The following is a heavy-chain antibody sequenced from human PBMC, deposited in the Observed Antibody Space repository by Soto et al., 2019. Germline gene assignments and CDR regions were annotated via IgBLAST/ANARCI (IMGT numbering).Heavy chain of an antibody. V-gene: IGHV1-8*01. CDR3: TRGHWVDDFDY. CDR2: MNPNSGNT. D-gene: IGHD2-15*01. Sequence: GASVKVSCKASGYTFTSYDINWVRQATGQGLEWMGWMNPNSGNTGYAQKFQGRVTMTRNTSISTAYMELSSLRSEVTAVYYCTRGHWVDDFDYWGQGTLVTVSS. J-gene: IGHJ4*02. CDR1: GYTFTSYD.